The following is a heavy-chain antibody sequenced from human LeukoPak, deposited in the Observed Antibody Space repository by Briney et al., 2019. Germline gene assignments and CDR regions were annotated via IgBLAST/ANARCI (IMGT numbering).Heavy chain of an antibody. CDR2: MNPNSGNT. J-gene: IGHJ6*03. CDR3: ARRAVGNSYYSYMDV. D-gene: IGHD6-19*01. V-gene: IGHV1-8*02. Sequence: GASVKVSCKASGYTFTGYYMHWVRQAPGQGLEWMGWMNPNSGNTAYAQNLQGRVTITSNTSISTAYMDLTSLRSEDTAVYYCARRAVGNSYYSYMDVWGKGTTVTVSS. CDR1: GYTFTGYY.